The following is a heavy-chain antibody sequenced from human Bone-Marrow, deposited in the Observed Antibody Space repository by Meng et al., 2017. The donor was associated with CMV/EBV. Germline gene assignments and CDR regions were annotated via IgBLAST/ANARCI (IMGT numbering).Heavy chain of an antibody. CDR1: GFTFSSYD. D-gene: IGHD1-26*01. J-gene: IGHJ3*02. CDR3: ARGEGVVGATPFDI. V-gene: IGHV3-13*01. Sequence: GGSLRLSCAASGFTFSSYDRHWVRQATGKGLEWVSAIGTAGDTYYPGSVKGRFTISRENAKNTLYLQMNSLRAGDTAVYYCARGEGVVGATPFDIWGQGKMVTVSS. CDR2: IGTAGDT.